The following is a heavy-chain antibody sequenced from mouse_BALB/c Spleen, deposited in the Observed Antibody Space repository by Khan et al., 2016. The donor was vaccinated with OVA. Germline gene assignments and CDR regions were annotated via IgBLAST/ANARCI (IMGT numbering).Heavy chain of an antibody. V-gene: IGHV9-2-1*01. CDR1: GYPFTDYS. J-gene: IGHJ4*01. CDR3: ARSLG. Sequence: QIQLVQFGPELKKPGETVKFSCKAAGYPFTDYSIHWVSKAPGKGLKWMGWINTETGDPTYADDFKGRFAFSLETSASTSYLKINNLKNEDTATYFWARSLGWGQGTSVTVSS. CDR2: INTETGDP. D-gene: IGHD4-1*01.